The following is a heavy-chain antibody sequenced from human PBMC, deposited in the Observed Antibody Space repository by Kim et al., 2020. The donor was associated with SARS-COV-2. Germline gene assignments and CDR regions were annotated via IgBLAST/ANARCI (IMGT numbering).Heavy chain of an antibody. CDR3: ARDSRQWLANPDAFDI. V-gene: IGHV1-18*01. D-gene: IGHD6-19*01. J-gene: IGHJ3*02. Sequence: KRQSRVTMTTDTSTSTAYMELRSLRSDDTAVYYCARDSRQWLANPDAFDIWGQGTMVTVSS.